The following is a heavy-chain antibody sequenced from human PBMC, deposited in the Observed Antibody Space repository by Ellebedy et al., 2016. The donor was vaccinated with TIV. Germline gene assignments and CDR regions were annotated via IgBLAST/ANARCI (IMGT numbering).Heavy chain of an antibody. CDR2: IFHSGST. CDR3: ANNPALRYLDWTIDN. J-gene: IGHJ4*02. Sequence: SETLSLXXSVSGYSISNGYFWGWIRQPPGEGLERIGSIFHSGSTYYNPSLKSRITMSVDKSKNQFSLKLSSVTAADTAVYYCANNPALRYLDWTIDNWGQGTLVTVSS. V-gene: IGHV4-38-2*01. CDR1: GYSISNGYF. D-gene: IGHD3-9*01.